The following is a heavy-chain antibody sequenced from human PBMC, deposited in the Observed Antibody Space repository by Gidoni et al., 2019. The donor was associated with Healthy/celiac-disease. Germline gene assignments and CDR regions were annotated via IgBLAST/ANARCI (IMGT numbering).Heavy chain of an antibody. Sequence: QVQLVESGGGVVQPGRSLSLSCAASGFTFSSYAMHWVRHAPGKGLEWVAVISYDGSNKYYAYSGKGRFTISRDNSKNTLYLQMNSLRAEDTAVYYCARDQGTDIVVVPAAIRDYAFDIWGQGTMVTVSS. D-gene: IGHD2-2*02. CDR2: ISYDGSNK. CDR1: GFTFSSYA. J-gene: IGHJ3*02. CDR3: ARDQGTDIVVVPAAIRDYAFDI. V-gene: IGHV3-30-3*01.